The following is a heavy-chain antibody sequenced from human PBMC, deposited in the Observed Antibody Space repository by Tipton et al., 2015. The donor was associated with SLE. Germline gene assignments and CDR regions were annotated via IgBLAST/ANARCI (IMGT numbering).Heavy chain of an antibody. D-gene: IGHD3-10*01. CDR1: GFTFSSYA. J-gene: IGHJ3*02. CDR3: ATPPRGFGDRVFDI. CDR2: ITVTGDTT. Sequence: SLRLSCAASGFTFSSYAMNWVRQAPGKGLEWVSFITVTGDTTHYADSVKGRFTISRDNSKSTLYLQMESLSADDTAVYYCATPPRGFGDRVFDIWSQGTLVTVSS. V-gene: IGHV3-23*01.